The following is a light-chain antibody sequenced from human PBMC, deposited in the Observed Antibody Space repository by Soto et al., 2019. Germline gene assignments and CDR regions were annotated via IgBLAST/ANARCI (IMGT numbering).Light chain of an antibody. CDR3: CSYAGRSTLV. CDR1: SSDVGSYNL. CDR2: EGS. V-gene: IGLV2-23*01. J-gene: IGLJ3*02. Sequence: QSVLTQPASVSGSPGQSITISCTGSSSDVGSYNLVSWHQQYPGKAPKLMIYEGSKRPSGVSNRFSGSKSGNTASLTISGLQAADEADYYCCSYAGRSTLVFGGGTKLTVL.